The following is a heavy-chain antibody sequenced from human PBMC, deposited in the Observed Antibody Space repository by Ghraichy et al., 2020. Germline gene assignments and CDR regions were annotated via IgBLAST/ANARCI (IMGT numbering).Heavy chain of an antibody. CDR3: ARGDPYGSGSYLIVDY. Sequence: GGSLRLSCAASGFTVSSNYMSWVRQAPGKGLEWVSVIYSGGSTYYADSVKGRFTISRHNSKNTLYLQMNSLRAEDTAVYYCARGDPYGSGSYLIVDYWGQGTLVTVSS. J-gene: IGHJ4*02. CDR1: GFTVSSNY. CDR2: IYSGGST. V-gene: IGHV3-53*04. D-gene: IGHD3-10*01.